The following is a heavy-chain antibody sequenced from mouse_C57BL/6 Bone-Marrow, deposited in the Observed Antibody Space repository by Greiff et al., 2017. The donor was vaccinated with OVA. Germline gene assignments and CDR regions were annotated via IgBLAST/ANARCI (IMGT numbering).Heavy chain of an antibody. D-gene: IGHD1-1*01. V-gene: IGHV3-6*01. CDR1: GYSITSGYY. Sequence: EVQLQQSGPGLVKPSQSLSLTCSVTGYSITSGYYWNWIRQFPGNKLEWMGYISYDGSNNYNPSLKNRISITRDTSKNQFFLKLNSVTTEDTATYYCARDTHYYGSYAYWGQGTLVTVSA. CDR3: ARDTHYYGSYAY. CDR2: ISYDGSN. J-gene: IGHJ3*01.